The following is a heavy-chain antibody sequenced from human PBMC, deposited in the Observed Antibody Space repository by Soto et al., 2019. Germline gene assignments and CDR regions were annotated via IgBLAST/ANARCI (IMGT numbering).Heavy chain of an antibody. D-gene: IGHD2-2*01. CDR1: GFSFTNYA. Sequence: GGSLRLSCAASGFSFTNYAMHWVRQASGKGLEWVSSMSGSGGGTYYADSVKGRFTISRDNSKNTLFLQMNSLRAEDTALYYCAGAYCSGTTCYGLYGMDVWGQGTTVTVSS. V-gene: IGHV3-23*01. CDR3: AGAYCSGTTCYGLYGMDV. CDR2: MSGSGGGT. J-gene: IGHJ6*02.